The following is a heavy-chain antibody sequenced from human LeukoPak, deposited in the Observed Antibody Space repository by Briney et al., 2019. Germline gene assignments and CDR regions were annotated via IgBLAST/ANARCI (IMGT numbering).Heavy chain of an antibody. CDR2: FDPEDGET. Sequence: GASVRDSCKVSGYTLTELSIHWVRQAPGKGLEWMGGFDPEDGETIYAQRFQGRVTMTEDTSTDAAYMELSSLRSEDAAVYYCATVSYYYDSSGYQGCFQHWGQGTLVTVSS. CDR1: GYTLTELS. V-gene: IGHV1-24*01. D-gene: IGHD3-22*01. CDR3: ATVSYYYDSSGYQGCFQH. J-gene: IGHJ1*01.